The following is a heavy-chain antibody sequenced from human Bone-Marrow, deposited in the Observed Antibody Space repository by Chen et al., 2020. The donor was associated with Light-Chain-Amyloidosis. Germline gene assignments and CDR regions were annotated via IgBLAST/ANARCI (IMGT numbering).Heavy chain of an antibody. V-gene: IGHV5-51*01. Sequence: VQLEQSGPEVQKPGESLKISCKGSGYTFPNYWIGRGRQMPGKGLEWMGVIYPDDSDARYSPSFEGQVTISADKSITTAYLQWRSLKASDTAMYYCARRRDGYNFDYWGQGTLVTVSS. CDR1: GYTFPNYW. CDR3: ARRRDGYNFDY. D-gene: IGHD5-12*01. J-gene: IGHJ4*02. CDR2: IYPDDSDA.